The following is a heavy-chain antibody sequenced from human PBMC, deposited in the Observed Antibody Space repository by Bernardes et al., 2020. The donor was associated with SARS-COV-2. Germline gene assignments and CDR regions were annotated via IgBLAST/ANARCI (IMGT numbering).Heavy chain of an antibody. CDR3: AKVAGYYDSSGYYFDY. J-gene: IGHJ4*02. D-gene: IGHD3-22*01. V-gene: IGHV3-43*02. CDR1: GLTFDDYA. Sequence: GGSLRLSCAVSGLTFDDYAMHWVRQAPGKGLEWVSLISGDGGSTYYADPVKGRFTISRDNSKNSLYLQMNSLRTEDTALYYCAKVAGYYDSSGYYFDYWGQGTLVTVSS. CDR2: ISGDGGST.